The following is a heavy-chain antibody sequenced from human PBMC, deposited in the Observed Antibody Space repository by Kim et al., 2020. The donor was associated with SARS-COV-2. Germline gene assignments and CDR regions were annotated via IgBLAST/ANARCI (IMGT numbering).Heavy chain of an antibody. D-gene: IGHD2-15*01. CDR3: AKQGGGYCSGGSCREGYFDY. V-gene: IGHV3-30*18. CDR2: ISYDGSNK. J-gene: IGHJ4*02. CDR1: GFTFSSYG. Sequence: GGSLRLSCAASGFTFSSYGMHWVRQAPGKGLEWVAVISYDGSNKYYADSVKGRFTISRDNSKNTLYLQMNSLRAEDTAVYYCAKQGGGYCSGGSCREGYFDYWGQGTLVTGSS.